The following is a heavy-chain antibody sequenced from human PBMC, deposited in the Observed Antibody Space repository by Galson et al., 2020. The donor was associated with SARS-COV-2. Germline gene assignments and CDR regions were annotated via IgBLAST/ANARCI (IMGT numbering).Heavy chain of an antibody. D-gene: IGHD3-10*01. Sequence: VKVSCKASGYTFTGYYTHWVLQAPGQGLEWMGWINPNSGGTNYAQKFQGRVTMTRNTSISTAYMELSRLRSDDTAVYYCARSVVVRPVTPGGYWGQGTLVTVSS. CDR1: GYTFTGYY. CDR2: INPNSGGT. V-gene: IGHV1-2*02. CDR3: ARSVVVRPVTPGGY. J-gene: IGHJ4*02.